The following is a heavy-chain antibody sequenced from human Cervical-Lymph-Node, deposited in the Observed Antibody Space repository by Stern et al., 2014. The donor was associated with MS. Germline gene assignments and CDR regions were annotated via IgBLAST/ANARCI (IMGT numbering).Heavy chain of an antibody. D-gene: IGHD1-1*01. CDR2: ITNVGST. CDR1: GFTVSRDY. J-gene: IGHJ4*02. V-gene: IGHV3-53*01. Sequence: EVQLVESGGGVIQPGGSLRHSCTASGFTVSRDYMTWVRQAPGKGLEWVSLITNVGSTFYTDSVKGLFTISRDDSKNTVYLHMTSLRAEDTAMYYCARDTSSPERSDWWGQGTLVTVSS. CDR3: ARDTSSPERSDW.